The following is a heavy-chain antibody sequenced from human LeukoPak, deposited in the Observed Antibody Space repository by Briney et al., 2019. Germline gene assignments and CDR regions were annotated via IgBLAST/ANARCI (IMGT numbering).Heavy chain of an antibody. CDR2: IYHTGRT. CDR1: GYSISSNYY. Sequence: SETLSLTCAVSGYSISSNYYWGWIRQPPGKGLEWIGSIYHTGRTYYNPSLKSRVTISVDTSKNRFSLKLNSVTAADTAVYYCARAQWLVPPYFDFWGQGTLVTVSS. V-gene: IGHV4-38-2*01. J-gene: IGHJ4*02. CDR3: ARAQWLVPPYFDF. D-gene: IGHD6-19*01.